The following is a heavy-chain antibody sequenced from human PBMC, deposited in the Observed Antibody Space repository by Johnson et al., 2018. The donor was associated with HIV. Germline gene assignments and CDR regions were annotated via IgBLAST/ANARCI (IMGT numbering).Heavy chain of an antibody. V-gene: IGHV3-7*01. CDR1: GFTFSSFW. CDR2: INVDGSEK. D-gene: IGHD3-3*02. Sequence: MQLVESGGGVVQPGRSLRLSCAASGFTFSSFWMTWVRQAPGKGLEWVANINVDGSEKFYVDSVKGRFTISRDNVNNSVFLLLNSLRVEDTAVYFCARAHLIFQNNAFDIWGQGTMVTVSS. CDR3: ARAHLIFQNNAFDI. J-gene: IGHJ3*02.